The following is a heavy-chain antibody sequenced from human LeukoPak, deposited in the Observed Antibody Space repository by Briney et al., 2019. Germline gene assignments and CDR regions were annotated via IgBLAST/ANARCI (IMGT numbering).Heavy chain of an antibody. CDR2: IYSDGSTK. J-gene: IGHJ3*02. D-gene: IGHD3-10*01. CDR3: AKDHYVSGRYDAFDI. Sequence: SGGSLRLSCAASGFTFSAYGMHWVRQAPGKGLEWVAVIYSDGSTKYYADSVKGRFTISGDNSKNTLYLQMNSLRAEDTAVYYCAKDHYVSGRYDAFDIWGQGTMVTVSS. CDR1: GFTFSAYG. V-gene: IGHV3-33*06.